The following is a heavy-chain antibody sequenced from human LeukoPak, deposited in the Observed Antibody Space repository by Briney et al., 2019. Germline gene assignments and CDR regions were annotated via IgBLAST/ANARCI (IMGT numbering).Heavy chain of an antibody. CDR3: ARGHNWNDRGAFDI. Sequence: GGSLRVSCAASGFTVSSNYMSWVRQAPGKGLEWVSSIYSGGSTYYADSVKDRFTISRDSSKNTLYLQMSSLRAEDTAIYYCARGHNWNDRGAFDIWGQGTMVTVSS. CDR1: GFTVSSNY. V-gene: IGHV3-53*01. D-gene: IGHD1-1*01. J-gene: IGHJ3*02. CDR2: IYSGGST.